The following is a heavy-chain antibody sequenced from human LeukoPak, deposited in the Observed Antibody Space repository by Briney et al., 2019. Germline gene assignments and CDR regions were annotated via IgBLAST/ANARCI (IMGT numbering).Heavy chain of an antibody. CDR3: ARVTMVRGVYRPLLLDV. V-gene: IGHV7-4-1*02. Sequence: GASVKVSCKASGYTFTSYAMNWGRQAPGQGLEWMGWINTNTGNPTYAQGFTGRFVFSLDTSVSTAYLQISSLKAEDTAVYYCARVTMVRGVYRPLLLDVWGQGTTVTVSS. J-gene: IGHJ6*02. CDR1: GYTFTSYA. CDR2: INTNTGNP. D-gene: IGHD3-10*01.